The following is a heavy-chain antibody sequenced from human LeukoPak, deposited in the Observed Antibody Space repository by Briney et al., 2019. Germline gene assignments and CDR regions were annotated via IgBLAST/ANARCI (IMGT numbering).Heavy chain of an antibody. Sequence: ASVKASCKASGYTFSSYGIMWVRQAPGQGLEWMGWITVYNGNTNYAEKFQGRVTMTTDTSTSTAYMELRSLTSDDTAVYYCARDEVYGERDFDYWGQGTLVTVSS. CDR3: ARDEVYGERDFDY. J-gene: IGHJ4*02. V-gene: IGHV1-18*01. D-gene: IGHD4-17*01. CDR1: GYTFSSYG. CDR2: ITVYNGNT.